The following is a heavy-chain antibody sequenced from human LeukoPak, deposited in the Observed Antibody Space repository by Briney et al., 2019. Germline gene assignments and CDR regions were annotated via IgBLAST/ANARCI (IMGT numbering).Heavy chain of an antibody. CDR2: ISGSGGST. Sequence: PGRSLRLSCAASGFTFSSYAMSWVRQAPGKGLEWVSAISGSGGSTYYADSVKGRFTISRDNSKNTLYLQMNSLRAEDTAVYYCAKYGTAVAGTGYFDYWGQGTLVTVSS. V-gene: IGHV3-23*01. J-gene: IGHJ4*02. CDR3: AKYGTAVAGTGYFDY. D-gene: IGHD6-19*01. CDR1: GFTFSSYA.